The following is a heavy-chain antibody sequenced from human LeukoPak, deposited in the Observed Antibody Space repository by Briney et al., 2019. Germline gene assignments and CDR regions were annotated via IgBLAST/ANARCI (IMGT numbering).Heavy chain of an antibody. CDR2: ISSSGGST. V-gene: IGHV3-64*01. CDR1: GFTFSSYA. Sequence: GGSLRLSCAASGFTFSSYAMHWVRQAPGKGLEYVSAISSSGGSTYYANSVKGRFTISRDNSKNTLYLQMGSLRAEDMAVYYCARDLYSSGWYELQFDYWGQGTLVTVSS. J-gene: IGHJ4*02. CDR3: ARDLYSSGWYELQFDY. D-gene: IGHD6-19*01.